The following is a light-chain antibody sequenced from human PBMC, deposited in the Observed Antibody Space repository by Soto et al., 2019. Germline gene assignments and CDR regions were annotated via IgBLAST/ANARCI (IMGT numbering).Light chain of an antibody. V-gene: IGLV1-40*01. J-gene: IGLJ2*01. CDR2: GNT. CDR1: SSNIGAGYD. CDR3: QSYDISLSVV. Sequence: QPVLTQPPSVSGAPGQRVTISCTGSSSNIGAGYDVHWYQHLPGTAPKLLIYGNTNRPSGVPDRFSGSKSGTSASLAITGLQAEDEADYYCQSYDISLSVVFGGGTKLTVL.